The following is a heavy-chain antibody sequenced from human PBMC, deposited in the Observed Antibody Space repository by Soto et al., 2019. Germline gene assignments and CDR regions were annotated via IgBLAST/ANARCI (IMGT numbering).Heavy chain of an antibody. CDR3: AAGLGCSSTSCYVRAFDI. CDR2: ISSSGSTI. D-gene: IGHD2-2*01. V-gene: IGHV3-11*01. CDR1: GFTFSDYY. Sequence: GGSLRLSCAASGFTFSDYYMSWISQAPGKGLEWVSYISSSGSTIYYADSVKGRFTISRDNAKNSLYLQMNSLRAEDTAVYYCAAGLGCSSTSCYVRAFDIWGQGTMVTVSS. J-gene: IGHJ3*02.